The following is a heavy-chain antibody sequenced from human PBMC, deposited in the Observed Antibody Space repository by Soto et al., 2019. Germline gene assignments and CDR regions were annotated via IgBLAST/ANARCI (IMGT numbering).Heavy chain of an antibody. J-gene: IGHJ4*02. CDR3: ARIRSYYDILTGYRYKTFDY. CDR1: GFSLSTSGMC. Sequence: SGPTLVNPTQTLTLTCTFSGFSLSTSGMCVSWIRQPPGKALEWLALIDWDDDKYYSTSLKTRLTISKDTSKNQVVLTMTNMDPVDTATYYCARIRSYYDILTGYRYKTFDYWGQGTLVTVSS. CDR2: IDWDDDK. V-gene: IGHV2-70*01. D-gene: IGHD3-9*01.